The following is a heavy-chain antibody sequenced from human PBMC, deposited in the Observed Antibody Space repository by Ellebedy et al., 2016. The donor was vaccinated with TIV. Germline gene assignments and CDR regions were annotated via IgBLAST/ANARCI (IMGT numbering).Heavy chain of an antibody. CDR2: IYPGDSDT. Sequence: GESLKISCKGSGYSFTTYWIGWVRQMPGKGLEWMGIIYPGDSDTRYSPSFQGQVTISADKSFSTAYLQWSSLKASDTAMYYCARGGPSTYYGDYVSYWGQGTLVTVSS. CDR3: ARGGPSTYYGDYVSY. V-gene: IGHV5-51*01. D-gene: IGHD4-17*01. CDR1: GYSFTTYW. J-gene: IGHJ4*02.